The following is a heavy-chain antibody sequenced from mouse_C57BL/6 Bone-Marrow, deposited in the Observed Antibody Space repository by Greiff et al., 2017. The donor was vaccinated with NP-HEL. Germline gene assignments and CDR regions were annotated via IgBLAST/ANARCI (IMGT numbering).Heavy chain of an antibody. CDR1: GFTFSDYG. D-gene: IGHD1-1*01. CDR3: ARQGYYGSRSGFAY. V-gene: IGHV5-15*01. Sequence: EVQLVESGGGLVQPGGSLKLSCAASGFTFSDYGMAWVRQAPRKGPEWVAFISNLAYSIYYADTVTGRFTISRENAKNTLYLEMSSLRSEDTAMYYCARQGYYGSRSGFAYWGQGTLVTVSA. J-gene: IGHJ3*01. CDR2: ISNLAYSI.